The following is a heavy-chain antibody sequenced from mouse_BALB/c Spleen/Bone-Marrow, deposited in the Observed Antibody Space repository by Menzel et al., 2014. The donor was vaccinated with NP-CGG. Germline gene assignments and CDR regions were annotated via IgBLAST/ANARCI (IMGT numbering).Heavy chain of an antibody. J-gene: IGHJ4*01. CDR3: TRHWDYAMDY. D-gene: IGHD4-1*01. CDR2: IDPETGGT. Sequence: QVQLQQSGAELVRPGASVTLSCKASGYTFTDYEMHWVKQTPVHGLEWIGAIDPETGGTAYNQKFKGKATLTADKSSSTAYMELRSLTSEDSAVYYCTRHWDYAMDYWGQGTSVTVFS. V-gene: IGHV1-15*01. CDR1: GYTFTDYE.